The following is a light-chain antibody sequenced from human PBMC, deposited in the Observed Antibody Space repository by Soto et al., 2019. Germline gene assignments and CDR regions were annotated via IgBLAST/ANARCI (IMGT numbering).Light chain of an antibody. CDR1: SSDVGAYNY. CDR3: CSYTSSSTYV. CDR2: DVT. J-gene: IGLJ1*01. Sequence: QYVLTQPASVSGSPGQSITISCTGTSSDVGAYNYVSWFQQHPGKAPKLMIYDVTSRPSGVSNRFSGSKSGNTASLTISGLQAEDEADYYCCSYTSSSTYVFGTGTMVTVL. V-gene: IGLV2-14*01.